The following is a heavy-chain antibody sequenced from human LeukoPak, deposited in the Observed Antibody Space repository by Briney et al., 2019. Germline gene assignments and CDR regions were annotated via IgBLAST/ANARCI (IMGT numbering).Heavy chain of an antibody. J-gene: IGHJ3*02. CDR3: AKSQFGGVFDGFDI. CDR2: ISGSGAST. CDR1: GFTFSSYA. D-gene: IGHD3-16*01. Sequence: QSGGSLRLSCAASGFTFSSYAMSWVRQAPGKGLEWGSAISGSGASTYYADSVKGRFTISRDNSKNTLYVQMNSLRAEDTAVYYCAKSQFGGVFDGFDIWGQGTMVTVSS. V-gene: IGHV3-23*01.